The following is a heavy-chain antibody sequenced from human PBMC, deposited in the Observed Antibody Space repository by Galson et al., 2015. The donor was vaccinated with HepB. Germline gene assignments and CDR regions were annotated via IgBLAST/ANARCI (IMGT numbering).Heavy chain of an antibody. CDR2: ISYDGSNK. V-gene: IGHV3-30*18. J-gene: IGHJ4*02. CDR1: GFTFSSYG. D-gene: IGHD3-22*01. CDR3: AKDRATMIVVVTGTWIDY. Sequence: SLRLSCAASGFTFSSYGMHWVRQAPGKGLEWVAVISYDGSNKYYADSVKGRFTISRDNSKNTLYLQMNSLRAEDTAVYYCAKDRATMIVVVTGTWIDYWGQGTLVTVSS.